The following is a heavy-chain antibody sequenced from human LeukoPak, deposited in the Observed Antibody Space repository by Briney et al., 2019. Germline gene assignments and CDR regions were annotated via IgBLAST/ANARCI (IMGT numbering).Heavy chain of an antibody. Sequence: SETLSLTCTVSGGSISSSSYYWGWIRQPPGKGLEWIGSIYYSGSTYYNPSLKSRVTISVDTSKNQFSLKLCSVTAADTAVYYCARDHGYSYGYGYWGQGTVVTVSS. D-gene: IGHD5-18*01. CDR3: ARDHGYSYGYGY. V-gene: IGHV4-39*07. CDR1: GGSISSSSYY. J-gene: IGHJ4*02. CDR2: IYYSGST.